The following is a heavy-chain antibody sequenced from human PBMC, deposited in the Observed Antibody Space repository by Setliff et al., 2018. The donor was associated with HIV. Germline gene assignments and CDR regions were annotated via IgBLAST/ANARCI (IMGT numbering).Heavy chain of an antibody. CDR1: GYSFINYA. J-gene: IGHJ3*02. D-gene: IGHD5-12*01. CDR2: IHTEQGFP. Sequence: ASVKVSCKASGYSFINYAINWLRQAPGRGLEWMGWIHTEQGFPMYAQGFTGRFVFPLDPSVNTAYLQINSPTPDDGGVYYCAVDRHAFDIWGQGTVVTVSS. CDR3: AVDRHAFDI. V-gene: IGHV7-4-1*02.